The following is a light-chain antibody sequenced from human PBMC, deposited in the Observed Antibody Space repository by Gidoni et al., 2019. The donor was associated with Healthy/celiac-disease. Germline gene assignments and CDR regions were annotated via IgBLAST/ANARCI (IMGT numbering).Light chain of an antibody. J-gene: IGKJ2*01. V-gene: IGKV3-20*01. CDR3: QQYGSSPAYT. CDR2: GAS. CDR1: QSVSSSY. Sequence: EIAFTQSPCTLSLSPGERATLSCRTSQSVSSSYLAWYQQKPGQAPRLLIYGASSRATGIPDRFSGSGSGTDFTLTISRLEPEDFAVYYCQQYGSSPAYTFGQGTKLEIK.